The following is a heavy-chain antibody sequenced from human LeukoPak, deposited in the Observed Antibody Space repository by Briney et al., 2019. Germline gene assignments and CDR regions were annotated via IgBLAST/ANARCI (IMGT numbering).Heavy chain of an antibody. CDR3: ARGRDGYINLFDY. V-gene: IGHV4-4*07. CDR1: RGSISSYY. D-gene: IGHD5-24*01. J-gene: IGHJ4*02. CDR2: IYTSGST. Sequence: SETLSLTCTVSRGSISSYYWSWIRQPAGKGLEWIGRIYTSGSTNSNPSLTSRGTTSVDASKNQFPLKLSSVTAADTAVYYCARGRDGYINLFDYWGQGTLVTVSS.